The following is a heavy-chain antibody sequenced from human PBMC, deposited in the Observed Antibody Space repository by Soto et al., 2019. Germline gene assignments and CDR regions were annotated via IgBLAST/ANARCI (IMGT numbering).Heavy chain of an antibody. CDR2: IYPSDSDT. Sequence: GESLKISCKGSGYNFAGYWIAWVRQMPGKGLELMGIIYPSDSDTRYRPSFQGQVTISADKSISSAYLQWSSLRASDTAMYYCARGGVSTRTFDYWSQGTPVTVSS. D-gene: IGHD3-3*01. J-gene: IGHJ4*02. CDR1: GYNFAGYW. CDR3: ARGGVSTRTFDY. V-gene: IGHV5-51*01.